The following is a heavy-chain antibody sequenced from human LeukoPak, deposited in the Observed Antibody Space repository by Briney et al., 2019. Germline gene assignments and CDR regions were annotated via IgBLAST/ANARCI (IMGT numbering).Heavy chain of an antibody. J-gene: IGHJ4*02. D-gene: IGHD5-24*01. V-gene: IGHV1-69*05. CDR3: ARVEHGYNYSHY. CDR1: GGTFSSYA. CDR2: IIPIFGTA. Sequence: GASVKVSCKASGGTFSSYAISWVRQAPEQGLEWMGGIIPIFGTANYAQKFQGRVTITTDESTSTAYMELSSLRSEDTAVYYCARVEHGYNYSHYWGQGTLVTVSS.